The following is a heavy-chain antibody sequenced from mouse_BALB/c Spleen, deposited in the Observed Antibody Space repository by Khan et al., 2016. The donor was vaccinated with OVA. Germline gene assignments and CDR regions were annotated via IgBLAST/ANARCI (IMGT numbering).Heavy chain of an antibody. CDR3: ARENYYGSSHYAMDY. CDR1: GYTFTGYW. D-gene: IGHD1-1*01. V-gene: IGHV1S41*01. Sequence: DLVKPGASVKLSCKASGYTFTGYWINWIKQRPGQGLEWIGRISPGSGTPYYNEMFKGKATLTVDTSSSTAYIQLSSLSSEDSAVYFGARENYYGSSHYAMDYWGQGTSVTVSS. CDR2: ISPGSGTP. J-gene: IGHJ4*01.